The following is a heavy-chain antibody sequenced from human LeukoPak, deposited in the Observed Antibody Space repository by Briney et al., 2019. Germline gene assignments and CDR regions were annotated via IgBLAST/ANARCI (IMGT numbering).Heavy chain of an antibody. J-gene: IGHJ6*03. CDR1: GGSNTRRDYF. CDR3: ARGSDSQSYYYMDV. D-gene: IGHD2-15*01. V-gene: IGHV4-30-4*01. Sequence: KPSETLSLTCTVSGGSNTRRDYFWSWVRQPPRKGLEWIGYIYYSGKTYSNPSLKSRVTMSIDPSKKLFSLKLSSVTAADTALYYCARGSDSQSYYYMDVWGNGTTVTVSS. CDR2: IYYSGKT.